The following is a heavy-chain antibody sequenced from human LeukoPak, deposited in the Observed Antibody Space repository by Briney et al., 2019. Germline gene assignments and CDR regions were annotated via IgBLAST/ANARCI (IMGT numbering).Heavy chain of an antibody. Sequence: GGSLRLSCAASGFTFRSSVMSWVRLAPGRGLEWVSSVGGSDDTANYAASVTGRFTISRDNSKTSVYLQMSNLGAEDTAIYYCAKKSFSTGAFDIRGQGTMVTVSS. CDR1: GFTFRSSV. V-gene: IGHV3-23*01. D-gene: IGHD3-3*02. CDR2: VGGSDDTA. CDR3: AKKSFSTGAFDI. J-gene: IGHJ3*02.